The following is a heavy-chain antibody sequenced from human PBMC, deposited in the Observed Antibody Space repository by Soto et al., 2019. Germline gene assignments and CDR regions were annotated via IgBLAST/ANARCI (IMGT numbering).Heavy chain of an antibody. CDR2: IKSEVDGGTT. CDR3: TSAPGRNLIF. V-gene: IGHV3-15*01. D-gene: IGHD2-8*02. J-gene: IGHJ4*02. CDR1: GFTFPNAW. Sequence: EVRLAESGGGLVRPGGSLRLSCATSGFTFPNAWMSWVRQAPGKGLEWVGRIKSEVDGGTTDFAAPVKSRFNISRDDVRDTLYLEMNSLKIEDTAVYYCTSAPGRNLIFCGQGALVTVSS.